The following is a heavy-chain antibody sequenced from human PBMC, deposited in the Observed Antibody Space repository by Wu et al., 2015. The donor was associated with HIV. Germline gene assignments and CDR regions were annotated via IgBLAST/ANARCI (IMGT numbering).Heavy chain of an antibody. CDR2: INPKRGGA. CDR1: GYTFTGSY. V-gene: IGHV1-2*02. J-gene: IGHJ3*02. CDR3: ARGGDLEGDALDI. D-gene: IGHD2-21*02. Sequence: QVQLVQSGVEVKKPGASVKVSCKTSGYTFTGSYLHWVRQAPGEGLEWMGWINPKRGGARFAQKFQGRVTMTRDTSVTTAYMELKRLRSDDTAVYFCARGGDLEGDALDIWGQGTMVIVSS.